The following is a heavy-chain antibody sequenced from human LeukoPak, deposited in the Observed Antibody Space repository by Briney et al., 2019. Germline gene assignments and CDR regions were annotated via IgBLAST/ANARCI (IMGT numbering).Heavy chain of an antibody. CDR3: ARVEASGYDYGAFDY. V-gene: IGHV3-7*01. CDR2: IKQDGSAK. Sequence: AGGSLRLSCAASGFTFSDSTMNWVRQAPGKELQWVANIKQDGSAKYYVDSVKCRFTISRDNAKNSLYLQMNSLRAEDTAVYYCARVEASGYDYGAFDYWGQGTLVTVSS. CDR1: GFTFSDST. D-gene: IGHD5-12*01. J-gene: IGHJ4*02.